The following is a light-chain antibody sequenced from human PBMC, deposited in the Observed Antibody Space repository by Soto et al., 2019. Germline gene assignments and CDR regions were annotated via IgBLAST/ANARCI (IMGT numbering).Light chain of an antibody. CDR3: CSYAGSPRDV. CDR1: SSDVGYYNY. V-gene: IGLV2-11*01. J-gene: IGLJ1*01. Sequence: QSALTQPRSVSGSPGQSVTISCTGTSSDVGYYNYVSWYQQHPGKAPKVMIYDVSERPSGVPDRFSGSKSGNTASLTISGLQAEDEADYYCCSYAGSPRDVFGTGTKLTVL. CDR2: DVS.